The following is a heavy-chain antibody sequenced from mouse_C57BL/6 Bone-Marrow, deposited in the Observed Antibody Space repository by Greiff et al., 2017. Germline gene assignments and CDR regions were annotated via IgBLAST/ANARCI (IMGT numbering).Heavy chain of an antibody. CDR2: ISYSGST. CDR3: ARGPRCYYGSSPWFAY. D-gene: IGHD1-1*01. Sequence: EVQLVESGPGMVKPSQSLSLTCTVTGYSITSGYDWHWLRHFPGNKLEWMGYISYSGSTNYNPSLKSRISITHDTSKNHFFLKLNSVTTEDTATYYGARGPRCYYGSSPWFAYWGQGTLVTVSA. V-gene: IGHV3-1*01. J-gene: IGHJ3*01. CDR1: GYSITSGYD.